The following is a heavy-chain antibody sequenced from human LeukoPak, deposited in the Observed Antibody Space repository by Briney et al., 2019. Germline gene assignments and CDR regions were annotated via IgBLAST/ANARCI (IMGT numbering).Heavy chain of an antibody. CDR3: AKDRWEVVASGYGMDV. CDR2: ISYDESNK. D-gene: IGHD2-15*01. Sequence: PGGSLRLSCAASGFTFSSYGMHWVRQAPGKGLEWVAVISYDESNKYYADSVKGRFTISRDNSKNTLYLQMNSLRAEDTAVYYCAKDRWEVVASGYGMDVWGQGTTVTVSS. CDR1: GFTFSSYG. J-gene: IGHJ6*02. V-gene: IGHV3-30*18.